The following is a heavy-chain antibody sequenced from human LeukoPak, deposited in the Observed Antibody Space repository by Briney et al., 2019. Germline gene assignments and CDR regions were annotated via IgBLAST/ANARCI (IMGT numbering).Heavy chain of an antibody. CDR2: ISSGTSYI. D-gene: IGHD3-10*01. V-gene: IGHV3-21*04. CDR3: AKDMGVSGGFDY. J-gene: IGHJ4*02. Sequence: GGSLRLSCAASGFTFSSYSTNWVRQAPGKGLEWVSSISSGTSYIYYADSVKGRFTISRDNAKNSLYLQMNSLRAEDTALYYCAKDMGVSGGFDYWGQGTLVTVSS. CDR1: GFTFSSYS.